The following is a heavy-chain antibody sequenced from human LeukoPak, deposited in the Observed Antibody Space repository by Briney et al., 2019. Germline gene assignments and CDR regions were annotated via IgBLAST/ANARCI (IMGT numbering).Heavy chain of an antibody. Sequence: GGSLRLSCAASGFTFSSYSMNWVRQAPGKGLEWVSSISSSSSYIYYVDSVRGRFTISRDNAKNSLYLQMNSLRAEDTAVYYCAREGFDYWGQGTLVTVSS. J-gene: IGHJ4*02. CDR2: ISSSSSYI. CDR1: GFTFSSYS. CDR3: AREGFDY. V-gene: IGHV3-21*01.